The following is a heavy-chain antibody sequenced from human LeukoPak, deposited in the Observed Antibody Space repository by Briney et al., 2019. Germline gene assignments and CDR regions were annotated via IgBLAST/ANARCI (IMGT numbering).Heavy chain of an antibody. CDR3: GRQKQGATSTRYYYYYYGMDV. J-gene: IGHJ6*02. CDR1: GFTFSDYY. D-gene: IGHD1-26*01. CDR2: ISSSGSTI. Sequence: PGGSLRLSCAASGFTFSDYYMSWIRQAPGKGLEWVSYISSSGSTIYYADSVKGRFTISRDNAKNSLYLQMNSLRAEDTAVYYCGRQKQGATSTRYYYYYYGMDVWGQGTTVTVSS. V-gene: IGHV3-11*01.